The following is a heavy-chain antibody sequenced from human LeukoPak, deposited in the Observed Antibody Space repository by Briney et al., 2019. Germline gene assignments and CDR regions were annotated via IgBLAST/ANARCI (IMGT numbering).Heavy chain of an antibody. V-gene: IGHV4-59*01. CDR1: GGSISSYY. J-gene: IGHJ3*02. CDR2: IYYSGST. CDR3: ARDRPGGYSYALSAFDI. Sequence: PSETVSLTCTVSGGSISSYYWSWIRQPPGKGLERIGYIYYSGSTNYNPSLKSRVTISVDTSKNQFSLRLSSVTAADTAVYYCARDRPGGYSYALSAFDIWGHGTLVTVSS. D-gene: IGHD5-18*01.